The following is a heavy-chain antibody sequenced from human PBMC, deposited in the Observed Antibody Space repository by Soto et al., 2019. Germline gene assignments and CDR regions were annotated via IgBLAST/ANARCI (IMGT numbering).Heavy chain of an antibody. CDR3: ARGFCSGGACYSGDD. Sequence: EVQLLESGGGLVQPGGSLRLSCAASGFTFSDHYMDWVRQAPEKGLEWVGRSRNKGHSYTTEYAASVKGRFTISRDDSKNSVYLQMNSLKSEDTAVYYCARGFCSGGACYSGDDWGQGTLVTVSS. D-gene: IGHD2-15*01. V-gene: IGHV3-72*01. CDR2: SRNKGHSYTT. CDR1: GFTFSDHY. J-gene: IGHJ4*02.